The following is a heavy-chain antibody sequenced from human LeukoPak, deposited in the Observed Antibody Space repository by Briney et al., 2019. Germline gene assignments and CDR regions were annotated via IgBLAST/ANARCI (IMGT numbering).Heavy chain of an antibody. D-gene: IGHD1-26*01. CDR1: GYSISSGYY. CDR3: ARRRGSYSIDY. J-gene: IGHJ4*02. CDR2: IYHSGST. V-gene: IGHV4-38-2*01. Sequence: KPSETLSLTCAVSGYSISSGYYWGWTRQPPGKGLEWIGSIYHSGSTYYNPSLKSRVTISVDTSKNQFSLKLSSVTAADTAVYYCARRRGSYSIDYWGQGTLVTVSS.